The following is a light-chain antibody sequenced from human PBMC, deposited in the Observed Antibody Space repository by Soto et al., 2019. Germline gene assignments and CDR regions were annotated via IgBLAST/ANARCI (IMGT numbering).Light chain of an antibody. V-gene: IGKV1-39*01. CDR1: QSISSY. Sequence: DIQMTQSPSSLSASVGDRVTITCRASQSISSYLNWYQQKPGKAPNLLIYAASSLQSGVPSRFSGSGSGTDFTLTISSLQPEDFATYYCQQSYSTLSWTFGQGTKV. CDR3: QQSYSTLSWT. J-gene: IGKJ1*01. CDR2: AAS.